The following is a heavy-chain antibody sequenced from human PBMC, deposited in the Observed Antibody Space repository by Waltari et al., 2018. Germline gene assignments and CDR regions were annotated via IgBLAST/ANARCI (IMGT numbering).Heavy chain of an antibody. CDR2: INQDGSGT. Sequence: EVQLVESGGGLVQPGGSLRLSWSASGFTLSSFWMSWARQAPGKGLEWVANINQDGSGTYYVDSVKGRFTISRDNAKNSVFLQMNSLRAEDTAVYYCQRGDYWGQGTLVTVSS. V-gene: IGHV3-7*04. CDR3: QRGDY. J-gene: IGHJ4*02. CDR1: GFTLSSFW.